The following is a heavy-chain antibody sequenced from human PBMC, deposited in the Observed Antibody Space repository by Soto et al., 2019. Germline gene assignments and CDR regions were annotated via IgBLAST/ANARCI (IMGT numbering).Heavy chain of an antibody. Sequence: DEQLVESGGGLVQPGGSLSLSCEASGFTFSSYDMFWVRQVTGKSLEWISSIDTAGDTSYPHSVRGRFTISRENAKSSLYLQMNSLRAGDTAVYYCARWTGGLGFFLDVWGKGTTVIVSS. V-gene: IGHV3-13*01. CDR3: ARWTGGLGFFLDV. D-gene: IGHD3-16*01. CDR2: IDTAGDT. J-gene: IGHJ6*01. CDR1: GFTFSSYD.